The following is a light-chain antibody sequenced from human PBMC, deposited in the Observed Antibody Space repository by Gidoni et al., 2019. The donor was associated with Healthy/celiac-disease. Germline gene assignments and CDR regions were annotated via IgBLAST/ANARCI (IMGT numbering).Light chain of an antibody. J-gene: IGKJ2*01. CDR3: QQSYSTPMYT. CDR1: QSIRSY. V-gene: IGKV1-39*01. CDR2: AAS. Sequence: DIPLTQSSSSLSASVGDRVTITCRTTQSIRSYLNSYHQKQGNAPQLLINAASSLQSGVTSRFSSSRSGTELILTISSMQPEDFATYYCQQSYSTPMYTFGQGTKVEIK.